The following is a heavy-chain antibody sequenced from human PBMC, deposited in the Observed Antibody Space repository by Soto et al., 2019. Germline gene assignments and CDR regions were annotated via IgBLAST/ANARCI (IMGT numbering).Heavy chain of an antibody. CDR2: IYPQDSDT. V-gene: IGHV5-51*01. Sequence: DSLTISCKGSGYMFSSYWIALVRQMPGKGLEWIGIIYPQDSDTRYSPSFQGQVTISADKSINTAFLQWNSLKASDTAVYYCARQRLDRSNWFDPWGQGTQVTVSS. D-gene: IGHD3-22*01. CDR3: ARQRLDRSNWFDP. J-gene: IGHJ5*02. CDR1: GYMFSSYW.